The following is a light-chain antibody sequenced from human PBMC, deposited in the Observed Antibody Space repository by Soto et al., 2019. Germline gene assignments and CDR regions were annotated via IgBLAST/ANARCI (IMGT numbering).Light chain of an antibody. CDR2: GAS. CDR3: QQYSSSPLT. CDR1: QSVSLTA. Sequence: IVLTQSPGTLSLSPGERATLSCTASQSVSLTALAWYQHKPGQAPRLLIYGASFRATGIPHRFSGSGAGRDFTLTISSLESEDSAVYYCQQYSSSPLTFGGGTKVEIK. J-gene: IGKJ4*01. V-gene: IGKV3-20*01.